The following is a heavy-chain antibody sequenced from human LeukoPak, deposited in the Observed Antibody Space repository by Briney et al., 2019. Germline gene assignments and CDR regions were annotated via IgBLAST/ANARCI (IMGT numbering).Heavy chain of an antibody. Sequence: ASVKVSCKASGYTFNSYGISWVRQAPGQGLEWMGWISAYNGNTNYAQKLQGRVTMTTDTSTSTAYMDMWTLRSDDTAVYYCAREAQVVPAAMFDYWGQGTLVTVSS. CDR2: ISAYNGNT. CDR3: AREAQVVPAAMFDY. J-gene: IGHJ4*02. CDR1: GYTFNSYG. V-gene: IGHV1-18*01. D-gene: IGHD2-2*01.